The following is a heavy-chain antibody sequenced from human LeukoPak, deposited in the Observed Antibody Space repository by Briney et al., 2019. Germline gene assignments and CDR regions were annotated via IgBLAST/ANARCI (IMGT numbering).Heavy chain of an antibody. CDR3: ARDHSWGKWELTGAFDI. Sequence: GGSLRLSCAASGFTLSSYAMHWVRQAPGKGLERVPVISYDGSNKYYADSVKGRFTISRDNSKNTLYLQMNSLRAEDTAVYYCARDHSWGKWELTGAFDIWGQGTMVTVSS. V-gene: IGHV3-30-3*01. CDR1: GFTLSSYA. D-gene: IGHD1-26*01. J-gene: IGHJ3*02. CDR2: ISYDGSNK.